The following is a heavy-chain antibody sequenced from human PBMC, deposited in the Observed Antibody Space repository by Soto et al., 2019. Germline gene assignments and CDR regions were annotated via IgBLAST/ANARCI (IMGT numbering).Heavy chain of an antibody. CDR3: AIVSMGATHPFFDY. CDR1: GFTFSSYY. CDR2: ISSSSSYI. V-gene: IGHV3-21*04. D-gene: IGHD1-26*01. J-gene: IGHJ4*02. Sequence: PGGALTLSCAASGFTFSSYYMNWVLQAPGKGLEWVSSISSSSSYIYYAASVNGRFTISRDNAKNSLYLQMNSLRAEDTAVYYCAIVSMGATHPFFDYWGQGTMFTVSS.